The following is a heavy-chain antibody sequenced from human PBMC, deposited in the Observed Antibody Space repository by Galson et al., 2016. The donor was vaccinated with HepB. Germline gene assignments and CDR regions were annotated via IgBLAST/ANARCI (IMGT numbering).Heavy chain of an antibody. V-gene: IGHV1-24*01. CDR3: ATDLLVPGELHLYYFNS. CDR2: FNVEDAKT. Sequence: SVKVSCKVSGDTLTELSIHWVRQAPGKGLEWMGGFNVEDAKTIYAQKFQGRVTLTEDTSTETAYMELSSLRSEDTAVYYCATDLLVPGELHLYYFNSWGQGTLVTVSS. J-gene: IGHJ4*02. CDR1: GDTLTELS. D-gene: IGHD4-17*01.